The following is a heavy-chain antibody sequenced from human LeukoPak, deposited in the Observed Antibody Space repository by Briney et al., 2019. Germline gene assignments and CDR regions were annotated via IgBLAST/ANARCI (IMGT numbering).Heavy chain of an antibody. Sequence: SETLSLTCTVSGGSISGFYWSWIRQPAGKGLECVGRISSSGNTNYNPSLKSRVTMSLNTSKNQFSLKLSSVTAADTAVYYCARTGSKLRFLEWPVDYWGQGTLVTVSS. CDR1: GGSISGFY. V-gene: IGHV4-4*07. CDR2: ISSSGNT. CDR3: ARTGSKLRFLEWPVDY. D-gene: IGHD3-3*01. J-gene: IGHJ4*02.